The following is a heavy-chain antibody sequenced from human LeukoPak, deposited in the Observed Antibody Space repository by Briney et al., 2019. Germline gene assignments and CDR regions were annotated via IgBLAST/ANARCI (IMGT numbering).Heavy chain of an antibody. CDR2: ISSRSRTI. Sequence: PGGSLRLSCAASGFTFSSYSMNWVRQAPGKGLEWVSYISSRSRTIYYADSVKGRFTISRDNAKNSLYLQMNSLRAEDTAVYYCARQGRLLWFGERFDPWGQGTLVTVSS. J-gene: IGHJ5*02. CDR1: GFTFSSYS. CDR3: ARQGRLLWFGERFDP. D-gene: IGHD3-10*01. V-gene: IGHV3-48*01.